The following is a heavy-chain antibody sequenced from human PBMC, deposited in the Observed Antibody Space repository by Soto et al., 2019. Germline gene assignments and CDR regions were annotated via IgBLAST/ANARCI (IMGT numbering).Heavy chain of an antibody. CDR1: GFTFSNYW. D-gene: IGHD2-8*02. CDR2: IKRDGSET. J-gene: IGHJ3*02. CDR3: ARDDNYCAGGICYDVFDI. V-gene: IGHV3-7*05. Sequence: EVHLVESGGGLVQSGGSLRLSCVASGFTFSNYWMTWVRQAPGKGLEWVANIKRDGSETYLVDSVRGRFTISRDNAMNSLFLQMNSLRAEDTAVYYCARDDNYCAGGICYDVFDIWGQGTMVTVSS.